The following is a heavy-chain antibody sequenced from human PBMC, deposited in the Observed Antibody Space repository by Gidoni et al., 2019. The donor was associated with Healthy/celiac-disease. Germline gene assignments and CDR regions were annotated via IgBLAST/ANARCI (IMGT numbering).Heavy chain of an antibody. J-gene: IGHJ3*02. Sequence: EVQLVESGGGLVRPGGSLGLSCAASGFTFSSYSMNWVRQAPGKGLEWVSSISRSSSYIYYADSVKGRFTISRDNAKNSLYLQMNSLRAEDTAVYYCAREGAAFDIWGQGTMVTVSS. CDR2: ISRSSSYI. V-gene: IGHV3-21*01. CDR3: AREGAAFDI. CDR1: GFTFSSYS.